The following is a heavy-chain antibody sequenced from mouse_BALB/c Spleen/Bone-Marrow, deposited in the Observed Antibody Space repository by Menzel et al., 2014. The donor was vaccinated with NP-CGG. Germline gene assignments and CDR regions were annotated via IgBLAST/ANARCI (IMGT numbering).Heavy chain of an antibody. CDR1: GFTFSSYG. CDR2: INNNGGST. V-gene: IGHV5-6-3*01. CDR3: ARVYGWYFDV. D-gene: IGHD1-1*01. Sequence: EVQLVGSGGGLVQPGGSLKLSCVASGFTFSSYGMSWVRQTPDKRLEWVATINNNGGSTYYPDSVKGQFTISRDNAKNTLYLQMSSLKSEDAAMYYCARVYGWYFDVWGAGTTVTVSS. J-gene: IGHJ1*01.